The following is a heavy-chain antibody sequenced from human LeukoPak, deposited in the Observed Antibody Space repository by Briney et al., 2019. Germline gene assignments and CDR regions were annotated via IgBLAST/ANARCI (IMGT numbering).Heavy chain of an antibody. V-gene: IGHV3-30-3*01. CDR1: GFTFSSYA. CDR3: ARESLGVGYFDY. J-gene: IGHJ4*02. D-gene: IGHD3-3*01. Sequence: GGSLRLSCAASGFTFSSYAMHWVRQAPGKGLEWVAVISYDGSNKYYADSVKGRFTISRDNSKNTLYLQMNSLRAEDTAVYYCARESLGVGYFDYWGQGTLVTVSS. CDR2: ISYDGSNK.